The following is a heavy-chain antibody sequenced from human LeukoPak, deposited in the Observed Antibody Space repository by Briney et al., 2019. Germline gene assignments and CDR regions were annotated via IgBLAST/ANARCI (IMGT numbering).Heavy chain of an antibody. J-gene: IGHJ4*02. D-gene: IGHD3-22*01. CDR1: GYTFACYY. CDR2: INPNSGGT. Sequence: ASVTVSFKSSGYTFACYYMHWVRQAPGQGLEWMGWINPNSGGTNYAQKFQGRVTMTRDTSISTAYMELSRLRSDDTAVYYCASFRRTYYYDSSEIWGQGTLVTVSS. V-gene: IGHV1-2*02. CDR3: ASFRRTYYYDSSEI.